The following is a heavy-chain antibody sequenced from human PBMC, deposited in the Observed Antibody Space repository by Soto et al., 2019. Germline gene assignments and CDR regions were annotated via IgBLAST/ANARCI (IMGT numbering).Heavy chain of an antibody. D-gene: IGHD3-10*01. V-gene: IGHV3-15*01. CDR1: GVTFSNVW. CDR3: TTGLRWFGEF. CDR2: IKSNAYGGTI. Sequence: EVQLVESGGGLVIPGGSLRLSCAASGVTFSNVWVTRVRQAPGRGLEWVGRIKSNAYGGTIDYAAPVKGRFTISRDDSRNTVSLQMNSLKTEDTAVYHCTTGLRWFGEFWGQGSRVTVSS. J-gene: IGHJ4*02.